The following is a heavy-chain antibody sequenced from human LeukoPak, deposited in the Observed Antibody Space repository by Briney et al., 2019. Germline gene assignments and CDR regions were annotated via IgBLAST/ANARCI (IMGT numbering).Heavy chain of an antibody. Sequence: ASVKVSCKASGYTFTSYAMHWVRQAPGQRLEWMGWINAGNGNTKYSQKFQGRVTITRDTSASTAYMELSSLRSEDTAVYYCARDYEGYDSSGSPNIQHWGQGTLVTVSS. D-gene: IGHD3-22*01. V-gene: IGHV1-3*01. CDR1: GYTFTSYA. J-gene: IGHJ1*01. CDR2: INAGNGNT. CDR3: ARDYEGYDSSGSPNIQH.